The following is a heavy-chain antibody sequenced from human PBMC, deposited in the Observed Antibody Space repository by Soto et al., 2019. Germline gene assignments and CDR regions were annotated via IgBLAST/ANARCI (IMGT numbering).Heavy chain of an antibody. CDR2: IWYDGSNK. Sequence: GGSLRLSCAASGFTFSSYGMHWVRQAPGKGLEWVAVIWYDGSNKYYADSVKGRFTISRDNSKNTLYLQMNSLRAEDTAVYYCARDGGGWRNEYYYYYGMDVWGQGTTVTVSS. V-gene: IGHV3-33*01. CDR3: ARDGGGWRNEYYYYYGMDV. D-gene: IGHD6-19*01. J-gene: IGHJ6*02. CDR1: GFTFSSYG.